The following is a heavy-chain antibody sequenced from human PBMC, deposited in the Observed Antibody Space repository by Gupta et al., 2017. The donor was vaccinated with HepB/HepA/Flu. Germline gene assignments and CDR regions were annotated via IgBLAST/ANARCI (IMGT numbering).Heavy chain of an antibody. CDR3: ARQRASGGYYYYMDV. Sequence: QVQLQESGPGLVKPSETLSLTCTVSGGSLSGYYWSWIRQSPGKGLEWIGFMYYSGSTNYNPSLKSRLTISADTSKNQVSLKVNSVTAADTAVYYCARQRASGGYYYYMDVWGKGTTVTVSS. CDR2: MYYSGST. J-gene: IGHJ6*03. D-gene: IGHD2-15*01. V-gene: IGHV4-59*01. CDR1: GGSLSGYY.